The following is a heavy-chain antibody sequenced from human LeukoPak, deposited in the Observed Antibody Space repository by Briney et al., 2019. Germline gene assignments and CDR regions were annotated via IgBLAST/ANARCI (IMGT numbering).Heavy chain of an antibody. CDR2: IYSGGST. CDR3: ARELDGY. J-gene: IGHJ4*02. V-gene: IGHV3-53*01. CDR1: GFTVSGDY. D-gene: IGHD1-1*01. Sequence: GGSLRLSCAASGFTVSGDYMSWVSQAPGKGLEWVSVIYSGGSTYYADSVKGRFTISRDNSKNTLYPQMNSLRAEDTAVYYCARELDGYWGQGTLVTVSS.